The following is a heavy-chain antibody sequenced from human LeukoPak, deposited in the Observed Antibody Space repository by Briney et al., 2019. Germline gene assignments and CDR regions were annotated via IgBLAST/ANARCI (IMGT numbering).Heavy chain of an antibody. CDR1: GFTFSSYG. CDR3: ARDAGGWSSSWYFSPYYYYCMDV. Sequence: PGGSLRLSCAASGFTFSSYGMHWVRQAPGKGLEWVANIKQDGSEKYYVDSVKGRFTISRDNAKNSLYLQMNSLRAEDTAVYYCARDAGGWSSSWYFSPYYYYCMDVWGKGTTVTISS. V-gene: IGHV3-7*01. CDR2: IKQDGSEK. D-gene: IGHD6-13*01. J-gene: IGHJ6*03.